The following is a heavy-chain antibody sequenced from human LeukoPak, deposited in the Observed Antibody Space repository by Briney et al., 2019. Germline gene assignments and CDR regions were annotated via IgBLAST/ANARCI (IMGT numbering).Heavy chain of an antibody. CDR1: GFTFSSYG. CDR2: ISYDGSNK. Sequence: PGGSLRLSCAASGFTFSSYGMHWVRQAPGKGLEWVAVISYDGSNKYHADSVKGRFTISRDNSKNTLYLQMNSLRAEDTAVYYCAKGFSGSYYKVFDYWGQGTLVTVSS. CDR3: AKGFSGSYYKVFDY. J-gene: IGHJ4*02. V-gene: IGHV3-30*18. D-gene: IGHD1-26*01.